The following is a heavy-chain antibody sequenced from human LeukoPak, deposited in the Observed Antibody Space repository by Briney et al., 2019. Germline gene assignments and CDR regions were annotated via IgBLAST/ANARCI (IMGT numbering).Heavy chain of an antibody. CDR2: INHSGST. Sequence: PSETLSLTCAVYGGSFSGYYWSWIRQPPGKGLEWTGEINHSGSTNYNPSLKSRVTISVDTSKNQFSLKLRSVTAADTAVYYCARAPGSMVAATFYYYYYYMDVWGKGTTVTVSS. V-gene: IGHV4-34*01. CDR1: GGSFSGYY. J-gene: IGHJ6*03. D-gene: IGHD2-15*01. CDR3: ARAPGSMVAATFYYYYYYMDV.